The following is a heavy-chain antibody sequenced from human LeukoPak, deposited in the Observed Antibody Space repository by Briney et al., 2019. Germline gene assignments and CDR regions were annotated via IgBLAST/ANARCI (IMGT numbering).Heavy chain of an antibody. Sequence: ASVKVSCKASGYTFTGYYMHWVRQAPGQGLEWMGWINPNSGGTNYARKFQGWVTMTRDTSISTAYMELSRLRSDDTAVYYCARTPTPWYYYGMDVWGQGTTVTVSS. CDR3: ARTPTPWYYYGMDV. J-gene: IGHJ6*02. CDR1: GYTFTGYY. CDR2: INPNSGGT. V-gene: IGHV1-2*04.